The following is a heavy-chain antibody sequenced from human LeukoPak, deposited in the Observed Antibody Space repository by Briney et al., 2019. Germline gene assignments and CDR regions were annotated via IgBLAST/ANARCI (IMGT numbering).Heavy chain of an antibody. CDR3: ARGVNWAFDY. D-gene: IGHD3-10*01. V-gene: IGHV3-7*05. J-gene: IGHJ4*02. Sequence: PGGSLRLSCAASGFTFSSYWMSWVRQAPGKGPEWVANIKQDGSEKYYVDSVKGRFTVSRDNAKNSLYLQMSNLRAEDTAVYYCARGVNWAFDYWGQGTLVTVSS. CDR2: IKQDGSEK. CDR1: GFTFSSYW.